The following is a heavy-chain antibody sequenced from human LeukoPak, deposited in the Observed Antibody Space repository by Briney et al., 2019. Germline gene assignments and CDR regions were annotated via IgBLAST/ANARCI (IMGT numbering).Heavy chain of an antibody. V-gene: IGHV4-34*01. CDR2: INQSGST. J-gene: IGHJ6*02. CDR3: ARDQVGYSYANYYYGMDV. Sequence: SETLSLTCAVYSGSFSGDYWSWIRQPPGKGLEWIGKINQSGSTRYNPSLKRRVTISVDTSKNQFSLKLSSVTAADTAVYYCARDQVGYSYANYYYGMDVWGQGTTVTVSS. D-gene: IGHD5-18*01. CDR1: SGSFSGDY.